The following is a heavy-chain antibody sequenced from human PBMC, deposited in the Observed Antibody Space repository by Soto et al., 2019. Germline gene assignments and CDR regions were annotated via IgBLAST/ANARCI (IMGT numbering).Heavy chain of an antibody. CDR3: ARDDIQYGLDV. D-gene: IGHD3-9*01. V-gene: IGHV1-18*01. CDR1: GYTFTNYA. J-gene: IGHJ6*02. Sequence: QVHLVQSGTEVKKPGASVMVSCKASGYTFTNYAISWVRQAPGQGLEWMGWISAYNGDTKYAQRLQGRVTMTTDTSTSTAYMELRSVRSDDTAVYYCARDDIQYGLDVWGQGTTVTVSS. CDR2: ISAYNGDT.